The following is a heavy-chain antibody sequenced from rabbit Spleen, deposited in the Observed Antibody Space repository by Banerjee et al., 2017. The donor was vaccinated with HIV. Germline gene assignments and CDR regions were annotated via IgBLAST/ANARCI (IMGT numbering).Heavy chain of an antibody. V-gene: IGHV1S40*01. Sequence: QSLEESGGDLVKPGASLTLTCTASAFTISNSYYMCWVRQAPGKGLECIACIYAGSSGNAYYASWAKGRFTISKTSSTTVTLQVTSLTAADTATYFCARDLPGVIGWNFNLWGQGTLVTVS. CDR3: ARDLPGVIGWNFNL. D-gene: IGHD1-1*01. CDR1: AFTISNSYY. CDR2: IYAGSSGNA. J-gene: IGHJ4*01.